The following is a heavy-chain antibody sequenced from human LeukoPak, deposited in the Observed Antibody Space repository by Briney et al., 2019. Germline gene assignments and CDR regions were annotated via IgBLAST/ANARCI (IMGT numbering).Heavy chain of an antibody. CDR2: IYYTGST. V-gene: IGHV4-59*01. CDR3: ARRTGYYDGFDY. D-gene: IGHD3/OR15-3a*01. J-gene: IGHJ4*02. CDR1: DGSIGSYY. Sequence: PSETLSLTCTVSDGSIGSYYWSWIRQPPGKGLEWIGYIYYTGSTNYNPSLKSRVTISVDTSKNQFSLKLSFVTAADTAVYYCARRTGYYDGFDYWGQGTLVTVSS.